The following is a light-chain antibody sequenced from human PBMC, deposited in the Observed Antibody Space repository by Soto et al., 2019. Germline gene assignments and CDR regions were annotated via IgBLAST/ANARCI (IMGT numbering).Light chain of an antibody. CDR3: QQYNSNSLLT. V-gene: IGKV1-5*03. CDR2: KAS. J-gene: IGKJ4*01. CDR1: QTISSW. Sequence: DIQMTQSPSTLSGSVGDRVTITCRASQTISSWLAWYQQKPGKAPKLLIYKASSLENGVSSRFSGSGSGTEFTLTISSLQPDDFANYYCQQYNSNSLLTFGGGTKVDIK.